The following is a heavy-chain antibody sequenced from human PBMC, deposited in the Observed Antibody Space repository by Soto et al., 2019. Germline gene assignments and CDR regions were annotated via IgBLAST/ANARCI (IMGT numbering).Heavy chain of an antibody. J-gene: IGHJ5*02. CDR3: ARAPKAIAEAWLGP. CDR2: SDGEDDT. D-gene: IGHD6-13*01. Sequence: SGPTLVNPTQTLTLTCTFSGFSLSTRGMCVSWIRQPPGKALEWLPLSDGEDDTVYSTPRNTRPTIVKATSKHRIVLTVKNVDPEDTATYSCARAPKAIAEAWLGPCRQGTLVTFSS. CDR1: GFSLSTRGMC. V-gene: IGHV2-70*01.